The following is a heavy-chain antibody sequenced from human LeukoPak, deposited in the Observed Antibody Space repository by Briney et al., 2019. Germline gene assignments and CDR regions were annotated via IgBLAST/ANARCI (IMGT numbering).Heavy chain of an antibody. V-gene: IGHV1-8*03. CDR1: GYTPTSDV. CDR3: ARSMGATILEY. CDR2: MNPNSGNT. Sequence: ASLKVSSKASGYTPTSDVINCVRETTGQGLGWMGWMNPNSGNTGYAQKLQGRVTITRNTSISTAYMELSSLRSEDRAVFYCARSMGATILEYWGQGALVSVSS. J-gene: IGHJ4*02. D-gene: IGHD1-26*01.